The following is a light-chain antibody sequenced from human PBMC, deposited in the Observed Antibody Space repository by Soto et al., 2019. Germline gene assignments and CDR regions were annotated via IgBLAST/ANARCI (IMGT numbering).Light chain of an antibody. CDR2: GAS. CDR3: QMYTSAPPRFT. CDR1: QGLRHY. V-gene: IGKV1-27*01. J-gene: IGKJ4*01. Sequence: DIQMTQSPSSLSASVGDRVTITCRASQGLRHYLAWYQQKPGKVPRLLIYGASTLHSGVPSRFSGSGSGTEFALTISSLQPEDVATYYCQMYTSAPPRFTFGGGTKVEIK.